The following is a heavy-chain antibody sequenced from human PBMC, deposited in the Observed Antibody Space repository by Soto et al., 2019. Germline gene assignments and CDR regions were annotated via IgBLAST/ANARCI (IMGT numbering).Heavy chain of an antibody. CDR2: IWSSDIGSGL. CDR1: GFAISSYT. CDR3: VRDAPGSHFDY. D-gene: IGHD1-26*01. Sequence: GGSLRLSCAASGFAISSYTMNWVRQSQVKGLERVSTIWSSDIGSGLHYADSVKGRFTISRDIAKNSLYLQMDSLRAEDTAVYYCVRDAPGSHFDYWGQGTLVTVSS. V-gene: IGHV3-48*01. J-gene: IGHJ4*02.